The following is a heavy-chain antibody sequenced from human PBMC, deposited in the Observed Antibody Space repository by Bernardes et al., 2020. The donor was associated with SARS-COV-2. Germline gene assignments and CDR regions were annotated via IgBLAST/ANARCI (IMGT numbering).Heavy chain of an antibody. J-gene: IGHJ6*02. CDR1: GFTFSSYT. CDR3: AKDWYSGEEVAGDGYYYYGMDV. D-gene: IGHD6-19*01. CDR2: ISGSGGST. Sequence: GGSLRLSCAASGFTFSSYTMSWVRQAPGKGLEWVSAISGSGGSTYYADSVKGRFTISRDNSKNTLYLQMNSLRAEDTAVYYCAKDWYSGEEVAGDGYYYYGMDVWGQGTTVTVSS. V-gene: IGHV3-23*01.